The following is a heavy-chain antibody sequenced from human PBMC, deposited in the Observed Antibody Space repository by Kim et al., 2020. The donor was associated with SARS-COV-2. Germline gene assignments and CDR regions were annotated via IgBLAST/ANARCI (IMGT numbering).Heavy chain of an antibody. V-gene: IGHV4-39*07. Sequence: RVTISVDTSKNQFSLKLSSVTAADTAVYYCARPGYSSSWYDPYYYYGMDVWGQGTTVTVSS. D-gene: IGHD6-13*01. J-gene: IGHJ6*02. CDR3: ARPGYSSSWYDPYYYYGMDV.